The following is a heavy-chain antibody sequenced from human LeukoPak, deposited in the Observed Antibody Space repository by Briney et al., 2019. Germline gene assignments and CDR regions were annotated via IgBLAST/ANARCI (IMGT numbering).Heavy chain of an antibody. CDR1: GFTFSTYA. CDR3: AKDSAYYDILTSVFDP. CDR2: ISGSGSST. D-gene: IGHD3-9*01. V-gene: IGHV3-23*01. J-gene: IGHJ5*02. Sequence: GGSLRLSCAASGFTFSTYAMSWVRQAPGKGLEWVSSISGSGSSTYYADSVKGRFTISRDNSKNTLYLQMNSLRAEDTAVYYCAKDSAYYDILTSVFDPWGQGTLVTVSS.